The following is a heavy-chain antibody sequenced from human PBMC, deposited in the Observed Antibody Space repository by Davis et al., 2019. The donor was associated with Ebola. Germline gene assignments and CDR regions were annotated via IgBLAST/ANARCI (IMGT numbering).Heavy chain of an antibody. V-gene: IGHV5-51*01. CDR3: ARTHRSHYIRNWFDP. J-gene: IGHJ5*02. CDR1: GYNFNTSW. D-gene: IGHD2-15*01. Sequence: GESLKISCKGSGYNFNTSWIGWVRQMPGRGLEWMGIIYPGDSDTRYRPSFQGQVTISVDRSISTAFLQWDSLKASDTAMYYCARTHRSHYIRNWFDPWGQGTLVTVSS. CDR2: IYPGDSDT.